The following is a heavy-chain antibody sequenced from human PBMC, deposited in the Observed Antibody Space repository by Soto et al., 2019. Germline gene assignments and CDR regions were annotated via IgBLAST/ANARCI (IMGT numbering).Heavy chain of an antibody. V-gene: IGHV1-3*05. Sequence: QVQLVQSGAEEKKPGASVKVSCKASGYTFTSYAMHWVRQAPGQRLEWMGWINAGNGNTKYSQKFQGRVTITRDTAASPAYMDLSSLKSEETAVYYCAKGQWLVRWGQGTLVTVST. CDR1: GYTFTSYA. J-gene: IGHJ4*02. CDR3: AKGQWLVR. D-gene: IGHD6-19*01. CDR2: INAGNGNT.